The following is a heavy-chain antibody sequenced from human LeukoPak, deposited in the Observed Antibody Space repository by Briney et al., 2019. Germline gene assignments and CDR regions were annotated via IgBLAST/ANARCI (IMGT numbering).Heavy chain of an antibody. CDR2: IYPGDSET. CDR3: ARRDGSYFDY. CDR1: GYAFTNYW. Sequence: GESLKISCKGSGYAFTNYWIDWVRQMPGKGLEWMGIIYPGDSETRYSPSFQGQVTISADKSISTAYLQWSSLKASDTATYYCARRDGSYFDYWGQGTLVIVSS. J-gene: IGHJ4*02. V-gene: IGHV5-51*01. D-gene: IGHD5-24*01.